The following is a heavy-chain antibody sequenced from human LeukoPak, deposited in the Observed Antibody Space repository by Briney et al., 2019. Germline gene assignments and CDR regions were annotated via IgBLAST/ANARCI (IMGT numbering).Heavy chain of an antibody. CDR3: AFTNTGSYYLTDFFKY. Sequence: GGSLRLSCAASGFTFSSYAMSWVRQARGKGLEWVSGISGSGGSTYYADSVKGRFTISRDNSKNTLYLQMNSLRVEDTAVFYCAFTNTGSYYLTDFFKYWGQGTLVTVSS. CDR1: GFTFSSYA. J-gene: IGHJ1*01. CDR2: ISGSGGST. V-gene: IGHV3-23*01. D-gene: IGHD1-26*01.